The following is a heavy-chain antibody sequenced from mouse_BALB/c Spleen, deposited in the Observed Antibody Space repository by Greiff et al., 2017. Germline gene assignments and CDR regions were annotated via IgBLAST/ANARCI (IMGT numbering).Heavy chain of an antibody. CDR1: GFSLTGYG. CDR3: ARGQLTGPYYYAMDY. J-gene: IGHJ4*01. D-gene: IGHD4-1*01. Sequence: VKVVESGPGLVAPSQSLSITCTVSGFSLTGYGVNWVRQPPGKGLEWLGMIWGDGSTDYNSALKSRLSISKDNSKSQVFLKMNSLQTDDTARYYCARGQLTGPYYYAMDYWGQGTSVTVSS. V-gene: IGHV2-6-7*01. CDR2: IWGDGST.